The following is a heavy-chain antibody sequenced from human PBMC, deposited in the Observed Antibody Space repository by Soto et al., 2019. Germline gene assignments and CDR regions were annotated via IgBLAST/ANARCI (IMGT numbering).Heavy chain of an antibody. D-gene: IGHD5-12*01. Sequence: QAQLQESGPGLVKPSQTLSLTCTVSGGSISSGDYYWSWIRQPPGKGLEWIGYIYYSGSTYYNPSLKSRVTISVDTSKNQFSLKLSSVTAADTAVYYCASLNGYSGYDQVGFDYWGQGTLVTVSS. CDR3: ASLNGYSGYDQVGFDY. CDR2: IYYSGST. J-gene: IGHJ4*02. CDR1: GGSISSGDYY. V-gene: IGHV4-30-4*01.